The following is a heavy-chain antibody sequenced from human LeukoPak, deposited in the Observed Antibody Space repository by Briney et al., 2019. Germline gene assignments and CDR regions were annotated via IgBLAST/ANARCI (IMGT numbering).Heavy chain of an antibody. CDR2: ISYDGSNK. J-gene: IGHJ4*02. D-gene: IGHD2-2*01. V-gene: IGHV3-30*04. CDR1: GFTFSSYA. CDR3: AKDPDYHYCSSTSCSPM. Sequence: GRSLRLSCAASGFTFSSYAMHWVRQAPGKGLEWVAVISYDGSNKYYADSVKGRFTISRDNSKNTLYLQMNSLRAEDTAVYYCAKDPDYHYCSSTSCSPMWGQGTLVTVSS.